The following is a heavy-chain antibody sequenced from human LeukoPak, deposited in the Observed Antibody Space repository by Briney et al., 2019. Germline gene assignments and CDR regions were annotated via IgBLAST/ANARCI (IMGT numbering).Heavy chain of an antibody. J-gene: IGHJ6*03. CDR3: AKEGFSRGYYYYYYMDV. Sequence: GGSLRLSCAASGFTFSSYWMHWVRQAPGKGLVWVSRINSDGSSTSYADSVKGRFTISRDNSKNTLYVQMNSLRTEDTAVYYCAKEGFSRGYYYYYYMDVWGKGTTVTVSS. D-gene: IGHD6-13*01. V-gene: IGHV3-74*01. CDR2: INSDGSST. CDR1: GFTFSSYW.